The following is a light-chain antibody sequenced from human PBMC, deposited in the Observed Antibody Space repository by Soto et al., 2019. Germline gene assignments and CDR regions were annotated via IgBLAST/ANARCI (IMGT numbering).Light chain of an antibody. Sequence: EIVMTQSPATLSVSPGEGATLSCRASQSVSSNLAWYHQRPGQAPRLLIYSASTRATGIPARFSGSGSGTDFTLTISSLEPEDSAVYYCQQRSNWPSITFGQGTQLEIK. CDR3: QQRSNWPSIT. CDR2: SAS. V-gene: IGKV3-11*01. CDR1: QSVSSN. J-gene: IGKJ5*01.